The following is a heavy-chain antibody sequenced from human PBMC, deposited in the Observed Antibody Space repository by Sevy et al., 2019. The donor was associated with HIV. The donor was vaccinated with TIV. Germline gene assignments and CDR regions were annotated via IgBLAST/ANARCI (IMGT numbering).Heavy chain of an antibody. CDR1: GYTFTSYG. V-gene: IGHV1-18*01. CDR2: ISAYNGDT. D-gene: IGHD3-10*01. J-gene: IGHJ5*02. CDR3: ARDKTPDCYGSGSHHNWFDP. Sequence: VSVKVSCKASGYTFTSYGISWVRQAPGQGLEWMGWISAYNGDTNYAQKLQGRVTMTTDTSTSTAYMELRSLRSDDTAVYYCARDKTPDCYGSGSHHNWFDPWGQGTLVTVSS.